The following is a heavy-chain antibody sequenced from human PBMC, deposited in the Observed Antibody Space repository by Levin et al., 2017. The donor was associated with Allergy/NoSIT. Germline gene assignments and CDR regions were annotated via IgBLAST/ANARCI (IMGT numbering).Heavy chain of an antibody. J-gene: IGHJ6*02. V-gene: IGHV1-2*02. D-gene: IGHD5-18*01. CDR2: INPNSGGT. CDR1: GYTFTGYY. CDR3: AKEGGLWLRPMYYGMDV. Sequence: SCKASGYTFTGYYMHWVRQAPGQGLEWMGWINPNSGGTNYAQKFQGRVTMTRDTSISTAYMELSRLRSDDTAVYYCAKEGGLWLRPMYYGMDVWGQGTTVTVSS.